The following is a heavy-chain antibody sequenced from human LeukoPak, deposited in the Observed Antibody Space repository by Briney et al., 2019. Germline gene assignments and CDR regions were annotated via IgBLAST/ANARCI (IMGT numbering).Heavy chain of an antibody. J-gene: IGHJ4*02. D-gene: IGHD4-23*01. Sequence: SETLSLTCTVSGVPISSYYWSWFRQPAGKGLEWIGHIYYSGSTSYHPSLKSRVTLSVDTSKSQFSLTVNPVTAADTAVYYCATSDYGGKVDYWGQGTLVTVSS. CDR3: ATSDYGGKVDY. V-gene: IGHV4-4*07. CDR2: IYYSGST. CDR1: GVPISSYY.